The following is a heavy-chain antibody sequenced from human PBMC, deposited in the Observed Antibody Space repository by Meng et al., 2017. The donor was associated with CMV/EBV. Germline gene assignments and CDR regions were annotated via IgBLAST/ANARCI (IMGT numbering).Heavy chain of an antibody. D-gene: IGHD3-10*01. Sequence: KTSGYIVTGYDSHWVRQAPGQGLEWMGWINPNSGATYYAENFQGRITMTRDTSISTVHMELRRLRSGDTAVYFCARERGVSSVWFGSWGQGTLVTVSS. CDR3: ARERGVSSVWFGS. V-gene: IGHV1-2*02. CDR2: INPNSGAT. CDR1: GYIVTGYD. J-gene: IGHJ5*01.